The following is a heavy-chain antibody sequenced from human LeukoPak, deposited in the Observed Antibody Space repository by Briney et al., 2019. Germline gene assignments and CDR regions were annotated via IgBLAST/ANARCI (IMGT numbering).Heavy chain of an antibody. J-gene: IGHJ5*02. V-gene: IGHV3-74*01. CDR2: INDDGSST. Sequence: PGGSLRLSCAASGFTFSNYWMHWVRQAPGKGLVWVSRINDDGSSTNYADSVKGRFTISRDNAKNRLYLRMNSLTPEDTAVYFCARGGWSGNWFDPWGQGTPVTVSS. D-gene: IGHD6-19*01. CDR3: ARGGWSGNWFDP. CDR1: GFTFSNYW.